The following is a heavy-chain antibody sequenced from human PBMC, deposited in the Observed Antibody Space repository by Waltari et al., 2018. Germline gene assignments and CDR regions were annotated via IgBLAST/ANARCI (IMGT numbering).Heavy chain of an antibody. V-gene: IGHV3-66*01. J-gene: IGHJ6*02. CDR3: VRDIPRDDSSCDV. CDR1: GLTISRNY. Sequence: EEQLVESEGGSVQPGGSLRLACAASGLTISRNYMNWVRQAPGKGLEWVAVMYVGGATQYADSVKDRFIISRDNSKNTLYLQMHSLRVDDTAVYYCVRDIPRDDSSCDVWGQGTTVIVSS. D-gene: IGHD6-13*01. CDR2: MYVGGAT.